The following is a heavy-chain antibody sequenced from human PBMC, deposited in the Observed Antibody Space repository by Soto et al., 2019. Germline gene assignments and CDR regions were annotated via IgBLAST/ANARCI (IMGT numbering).Heavy chain of an antibody. CDR3: AKGRVSYCSGTSCSLDMDV. CDR2: IRGSGTNT. Sequence: PGGSLRLSCAASGFTFSSFAMSWVRQAPGKGLEWVSGIRGSGTNTYYADSVKGRFTISRDNSKNTLFLQMNSLRAEDTAAYYCAKGRVSYCSGTSCSLDMDVWGQGTTVTVSS. CDR1: GFTFSSFA. D-gene: IGHD2-2*01. V-gene: IGHV3-23*01. J-gene: IGHJ6*02.